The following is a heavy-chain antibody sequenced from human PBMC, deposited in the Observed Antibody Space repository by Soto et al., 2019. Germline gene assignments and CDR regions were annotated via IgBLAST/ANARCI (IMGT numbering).Heavy chain of an antibody. D-gene: IGHD3-3*01. CDR3: ARDASPDFWSGYYDY. Sequence: HLVQSGAEVKQPGASVRVSCKASTYTFKDYFLHWVRQAPGQGLEWMGWINPNNGGTDYEQKFQGRVTMTSDTSISTAYMEVSGLKSGDTAVYYCARDASPDFWSGYYDYWGQGTLITVSS. CDR2: INPNNGGT. V-gene: IGHV1-2*02. CDR1: TYTFKDYF. J-gene: IGHJ4*02.